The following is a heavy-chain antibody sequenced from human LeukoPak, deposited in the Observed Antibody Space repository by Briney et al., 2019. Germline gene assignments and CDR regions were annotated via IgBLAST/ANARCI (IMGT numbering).Heavy chain of an antibody. CDR2: ISYDGSNK. Sequence: GGSLRLSCAASGFTFSSYGMHWVRQAPGKGLEWVAVISYDGSNKYYADSVKGRFTISRDNSKNTLYLQMNSLRAEDTAVYYCARDHYVGNGMDVWGKGTTVTVSS. V-gene: IGHV3-30*03. CDR1: GFTFSSYG. J-gene: IGHJ6*04. D-gene: IGHD1-26*01. CDR3: ARDHYVGNGMDV.